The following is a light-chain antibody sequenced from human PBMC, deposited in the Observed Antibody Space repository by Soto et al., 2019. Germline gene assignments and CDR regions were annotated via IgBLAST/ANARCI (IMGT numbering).Light chain of an antibody. CDR1: SXXXXAGYD. V-gene: IGLV1-40*01. J-gene: IGLJ1*01. CDR3: QSYDSSLSGPYV. Sequence: QSVXTQPPSVSGXXXXRVXXXXXGXSXXXXAGYDVHWYQQLPGTAPKLLIYGNSNRPSGVPDRFSGSKSGTSASLAITGLQAEDEADYYCQSYDSSLSGPYVFGTGTKLTVL. CDR2: GNS.